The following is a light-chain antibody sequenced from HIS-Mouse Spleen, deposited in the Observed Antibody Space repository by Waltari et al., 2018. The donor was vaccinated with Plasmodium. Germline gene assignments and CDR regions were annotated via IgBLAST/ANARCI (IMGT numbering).Light chain of an antibody. J-gene: IGLJ2*01. CDR3: GTWDSSLSAGVV. CDR1: SPTIGHTY. CDR2: DNN. V-gene: IGLV1-51*01. Sequence: SVLTQPPSVSAAPGQTVTISCPGSSPTIGHTYVSWYQQLPGTAPKLLIYDNNKRPSGIPDRFSGSKSGTSATLGITGLQTGDEADYYCGTWDSSLSAGVVFGGGTKLTVL.